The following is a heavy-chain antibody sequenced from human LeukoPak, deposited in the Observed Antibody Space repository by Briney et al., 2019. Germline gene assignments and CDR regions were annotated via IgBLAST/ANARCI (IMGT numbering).Heavy chain of an antibody. Sequence: SETLSLTCAVYGGSFSGNYWNWIRQSPGKGLEWIGEINHGGSTNYNPSLKSRVTISVDTSKNRFSLKMRSVTAADTAVYYCARARETEAIDYWGQGTLVTVSS. CDR1: GGSFSGNY. CDR2: INHGGST. CDR3: ARARETEAIDY. D-gene: IGHD6-25*01. V-gene: IGHV4-34*01. J-gene: IGHJ4*02.